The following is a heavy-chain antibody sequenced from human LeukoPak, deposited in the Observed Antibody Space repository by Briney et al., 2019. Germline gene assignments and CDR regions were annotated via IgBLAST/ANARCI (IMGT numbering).Heavy chain of an antibody. Sequence: GASVKVSCKASGYTFTGYYMHWVRQAPGQGLEWMGRINPNSGGTNYAQKFQGRVTMTRDTSISTAYMELSRLRSDDTAVYYCAREEFTQQLEEIDYWGREPWSPSPQ. CDR1: GYTFTGYY. CDR3: AREEFTQQLEEIDY. J-gene: IGHJ4*02. CDR2: INPNSGGT. D-gene: IGHD6-13*01. V-gene: IGHV1-2*06.